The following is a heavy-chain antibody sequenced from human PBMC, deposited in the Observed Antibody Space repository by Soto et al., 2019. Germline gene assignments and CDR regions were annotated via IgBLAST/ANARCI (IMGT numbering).Heavy chain of an antibody. CDR3: ARARRSNQLPTRRWFDP. D-gene: IGHD2-2*01. CDR1: GGSFSGYY. CDR2: INHSGST. V-gene: IGHV4-34*01. Sequence: QVQLQQWGAGLLKPSETLSLTCAVYGGSFSGYYWSWIRQPPGKGLEWIGEINHSGSTNYNPSLKRRVTISVDTSKTQFSLKLSSVTAADTAVYYCARARRSNQLPTRRWFDPWGQGTLVTVSS. J-gene: IGHJ5*02.